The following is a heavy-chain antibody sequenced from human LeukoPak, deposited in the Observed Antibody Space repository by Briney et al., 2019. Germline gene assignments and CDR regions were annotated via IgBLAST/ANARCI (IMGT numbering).Heavy chain of an antibody. D-gene: IGHD3-22*01. CDR3: ARTYYYDSSGYYPFGY. Sequence: GGSLRLSCAASGFTFSSYAMSWVRQAPGKGLEWVSAISGSGGSTYYADSAKGRFTISRDNSKNTLYLQMNSLRAEDTAVYYCARTYYYDSSGYYPFGYWGQGTLVTVSS. V-gene: IGHV3-23*01. CDR1: GFTFSSYA. CDR2: ISGSGGST. J-gene: IGHJ4*02.